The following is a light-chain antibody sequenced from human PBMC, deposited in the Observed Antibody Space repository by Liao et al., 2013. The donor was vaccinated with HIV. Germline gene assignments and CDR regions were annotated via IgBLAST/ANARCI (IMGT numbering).Light chain of an antibody. V-gene: IGLV3-25*03. CDR3: QSADSSDTFHVV. CDR2: KDS. Sequence: YVLTQPPSVSVAPGQTAVMTCGGNNIRSRGVHWYQQKPGQAPVVVIYKDSERPSGIPERFSGSSSGTTVTLTISGVQAEDEADYYCQSADSSDTFHVVFGGGTKLTVL. J-gene: IGLJ2*01. CDR1: NIRSRG.